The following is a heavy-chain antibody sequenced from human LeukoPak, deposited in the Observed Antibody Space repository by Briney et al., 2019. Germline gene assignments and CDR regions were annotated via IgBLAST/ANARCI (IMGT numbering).Heavy chain of an antibody. CDR1: GYSFTSYW. D-gene: IGHD4-17*01. CDR2: IYPGDSDT. Sequence: GESLKISCKGSGYSFTSYWIGWVRQMPGKGLEWMGIIYPGDSDTIYSPSFQGQVTISADKSISTAYLQWSSLKTSDTAMYYCALTTVTTRGAFDIWGQGTMVTVSS. CDR3: ALTTVTTRGAFDI. V-gene: IGHV5-51*01. J-gene: IGHJ3*02.